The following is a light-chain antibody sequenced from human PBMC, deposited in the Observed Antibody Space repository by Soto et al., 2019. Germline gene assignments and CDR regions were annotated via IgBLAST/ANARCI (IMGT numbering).Light chain of an antibody. V-gene: IGKV3D-15*01. CDR3: QQYNSYSLWT. CDR1: QSVSSN. J-gene: IGKJ1*01. CDR2: GVS. Sequence: IVMTQSPATLSVSPGERATLSCRASQSVSSNLAWYQQKPGQAPRLLISGVSNRATGTPDRFSGSGSGTDFTLTISSLQPDDFATYYCQQYNSYSLWTFGQGTKVDVK.